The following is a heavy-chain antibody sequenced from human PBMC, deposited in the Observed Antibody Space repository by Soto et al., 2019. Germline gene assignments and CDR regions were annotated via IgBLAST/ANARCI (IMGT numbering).Heavy chain of an antibody. V-gene: IGHV4-38-2*02. CDR1: GYSISSGYY. CDR2: IYHSGST. Sequence: SETLSLTCTVSGYSISSGYYWGWIRQPPWKGLEWIGSIYHSGSTYYNPSLKSRVTISVETSKNQFSLKLSSVTAADTAVYYCARSGPLVGIGGDFDYWGQGTLVTVSS. D-gene: IGHD1-26*01. CDR3: ARSGPLVGIGGDFDY. J-gene: IGHJ4*02.